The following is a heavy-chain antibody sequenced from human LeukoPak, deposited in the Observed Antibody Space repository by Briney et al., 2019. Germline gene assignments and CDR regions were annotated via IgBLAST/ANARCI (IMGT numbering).Heavy chain of an antibody. V-gene: IGHV3-21*01. CDR1: GFTFSSYS. Sequence: GGSLRLSCAASGFTFSSYSMNWVRQAPGKGLEWVSSISSSSSYIYYAGSVKGRFTISRDNAKNSLYLQMNSLRAEDTAVYYCANSIAVAGPMSPFDYWGQGTLVTVSS. CDR3: ANSIAVAGPMSPFDY. CDR2: ISSSSSYI. J-gene: IGHJ4*02. D-gene: IGHD6-13*01.